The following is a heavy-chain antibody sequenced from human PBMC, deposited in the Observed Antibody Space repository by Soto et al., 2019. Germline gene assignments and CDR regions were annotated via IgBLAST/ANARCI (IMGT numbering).Heavy chain of an antibody. D-gene: IGHD7-27*01. V-gene: IGHV6-1*01. CDR2: TYYRSKWYN. Sequence: KQSQTLSLTCAISGDSVSSNSAAWNWIRQSPSRGLEWLGRTYYRSKWYNDYAVSVKSRITINPDTSKNQFSLQLNSVTPEDTAVYYCARRGRDEGNWGSWYFDYWGQGTLVTVSS. CDR1: GDSVSSNSAA. CDR3: ARRGRDEGNWGSWYFDY. J-gene: IGHJ4*02.